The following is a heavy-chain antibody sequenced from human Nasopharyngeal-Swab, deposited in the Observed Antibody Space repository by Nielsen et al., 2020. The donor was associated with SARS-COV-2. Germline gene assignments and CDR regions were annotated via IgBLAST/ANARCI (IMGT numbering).Heavy chain of an antibody. CDR1: GFTFDDYA. J-gene: IGHJ4*02. D-gene: IGHD3-10*01. CDR3: ARDRYYGSGSFDY. CDR2: ISGDGGST. V-gene: IGHV3-43*02. Sequence: GGSLRLSCAASGFTFDDYAMHWVRQAPGKGLEWVSLISGDGGSTYYADSVKGRFTISRDNAKNSLYLQMNSLRAEDTAVYYCARDRYYGSGSFDYWGQGTLVTVSS.